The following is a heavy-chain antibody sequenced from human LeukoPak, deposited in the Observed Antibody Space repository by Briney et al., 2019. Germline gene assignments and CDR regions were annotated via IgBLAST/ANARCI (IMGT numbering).Heavy chain of an antibody. CDR3: ANLAVAGSNFDY. CDR2: ISYDGSNK. D-gene: IGHD6-19*01. J-gene: IGHJ4*02. CDR1: GFTFSSYG. V-gene: IGHV3-30*18. Sequence: GGSLRLSCAASGFTFSSYGMSWVRQAPGKGLEWVAVISYDGSNKYYADSVKGRFTISRDNSKNTLYLQMNSLRAEDTAVYYCANLAVAGSNFDYWGQGTLVTVSS.